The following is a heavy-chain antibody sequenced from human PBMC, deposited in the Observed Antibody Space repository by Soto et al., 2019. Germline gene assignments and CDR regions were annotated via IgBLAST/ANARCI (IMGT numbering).Heavy chain of an antibody. V-gene: IGHV4-31*03. CDR3: TRDKPLPYNSNAWKGYYGMDV. CDR2: IYYNSGST. Sequence: QVQLQESGPGLVKPSQTLSLTCIVSGGSIRSGGYFWSWIRQHPGKGLEWIGNIYYNSGSTYYTPSRKSRVSIAVDASKNQFSLDLRSVTAADTAVYFCTRDKPLPYNSNAWKGYYGMDVWGQGTTVIVS. CDR1: GGSIRSGGYF. J-gene: IGHJ6*02. D-gene: IGHD1-20*01.